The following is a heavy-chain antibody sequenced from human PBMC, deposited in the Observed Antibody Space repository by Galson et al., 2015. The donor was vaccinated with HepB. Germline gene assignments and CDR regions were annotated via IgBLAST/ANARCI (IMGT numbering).Heavy chain of an antibody. CDR2: ISYDGSNT. CDR3: ARDDDHHYGSGSYCGVFDL. J-gene: IGHJ4*02. Sequence: SLRLSCAASGFTFSSYAMHWVRQAPGKGLEWVAVISYDGSNTYYADSVKGRFTISRENSKNTLYLQMNSLRAEDTAVYHCARDDDHHYGSGSYCGVFDLWGQGALVTVSS. V-gene: IGHV3-30-3*01. D-gene: IGHD3-10*01. CDR1: GFTFSSYA.